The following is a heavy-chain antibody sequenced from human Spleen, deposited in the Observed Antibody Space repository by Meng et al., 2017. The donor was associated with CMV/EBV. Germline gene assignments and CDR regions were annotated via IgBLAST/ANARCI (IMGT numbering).Heavy chain of an antibody. D-gene: IGHD3-3*01. CDR2: IRYDGSNK. J-gene: IGHJ4*02. CDR3: AKDRDGLRFLEWLSPLDY. Sequence: GESLKISCAASGFTFSSYGMHWVRQAPGKGLEWVAFIRYDGSNKYYADSVKGRFSISRDNAKNSLYLQVNSLRAEDTAVYYCAKDRDGLRFLEWLSPLDYWGQGTLVTVSS. V-gene: IGHV3-30*02. CDR1: GFTFSSYG.